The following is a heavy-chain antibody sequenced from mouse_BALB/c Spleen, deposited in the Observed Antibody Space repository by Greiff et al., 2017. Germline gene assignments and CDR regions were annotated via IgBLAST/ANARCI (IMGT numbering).Heavy chain of an antibody. CDR3: AMRGELYDADDY. D-gene: IGHD2-12*01. CDR1: GYSFTDYY. Sequence: VQLKESGPELVKTGASVKISCKASGYSFTDYYMHWVKQSPEKSFEWIGEINPSTGGTSYNQKFKGKATLTVDKSSSTAYMQLKSLTSEDSAVYYCAMRGELYDADDYWGQGTTLTVSS. J-gene: IGHJ2*01. V-gene: IGHV1-42*01. CDR2: INPSTGGT.